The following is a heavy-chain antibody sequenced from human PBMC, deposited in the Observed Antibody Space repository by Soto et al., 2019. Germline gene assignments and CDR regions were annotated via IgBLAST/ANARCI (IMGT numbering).Heavy chain of an antibody. D-gene: IGHD1-26*01. CDR2: ISSRGAST. Sequence: EVQLLESGGALVQPGGSLRLSCAASGFTFSSYVMNWVRQAPGQGLQWVSSISSRGASTFYADSVKGRFTISRDNSNKPLYLQIDRLRAEDTAIYYCAKDKSPYSRESAFDIWGRGTVVIVSS. J-gene: IGHJ3*02. V-gene: IGHV3-23*01. CDR3: AKDKSPYSRESAFDI. CDR1: GFTFSSYV.